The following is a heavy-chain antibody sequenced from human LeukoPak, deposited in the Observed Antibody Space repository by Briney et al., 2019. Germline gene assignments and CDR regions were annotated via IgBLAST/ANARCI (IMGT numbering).Heavy chain of an antibody. CDR3: AKDRTPSSGWYLSYFDY. CDR2: ISGSGGST. CDR1: GFTFSSYA. J-gene: IGHJ4*02. V-gene: IGHV3-23*01. D-gene: IGHD6-19*01. Sequence: GGSLRLSCAASGFTFSSYAMSLVRQAPGKGLEWVSAISGSGGSTYYADSVKGRFTISRDNSKNTLYLQMNSLRAEDTAVYYCAKDRTPSSGWYLSYFDYWGQGTLVTVSS.